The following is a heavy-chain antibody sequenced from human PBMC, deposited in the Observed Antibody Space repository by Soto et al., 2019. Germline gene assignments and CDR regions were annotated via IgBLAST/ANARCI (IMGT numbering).Heavy chain of an antibody. Sequence: QVHLVQSGAEVKRPGDSVKVSCQASGYTFTDYHIHWVRQAPGQGLEWMGRVTPRSGEVYYSPKFQGSVTWTRDTSIRTAQTELTTLKFDDTAVFYCARVPILGPTGDFDYWGQGTLATVSS. CDR1: GYTFTDYH. CDR3: ARVPILGPTGDFDY. CDR2: VTPRSGEV. J-gene: IGHJ4*02. D-gene: IGHD1-26*01. V-gene: IGHV1-2*02.